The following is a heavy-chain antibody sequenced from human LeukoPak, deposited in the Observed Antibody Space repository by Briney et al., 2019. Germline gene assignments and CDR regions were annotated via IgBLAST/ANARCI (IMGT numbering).Heavy chain of an antibody. D-gene: IGHD5-18*01. Sequence: TSETLSLTCAVYGGSFSGYYWSWIRQPPGKGLEWIGEINHSGSTNYNPSLKSRVTISVDTSKNQFSLKLSSVTAADTAVYYCASHRGYRDLDYWGQGTLVTVSP. CDR3: ASHRGYRDLDY. J-gene: IGHJ4*02. CDR1: GGSFSGYY. CDR2: INHSGST. V-gene: IGHV4-34*01.